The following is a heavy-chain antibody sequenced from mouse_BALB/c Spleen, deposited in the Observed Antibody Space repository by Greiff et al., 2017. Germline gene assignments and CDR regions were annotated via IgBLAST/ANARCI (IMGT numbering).Heavy chain of an antibody. CDR2: IYPGGGYT. D-gene: IGHD1-1*01. Sequence: QVHVKQSGAELVRPGTSVKISCKASGYTFTNYWLGWVKQRPGHGLEWIGDIYPGGGYTNYNEKFKGKATLTADTSSSTAYMQLSSLTSEDSAVYFCARRDGSIPYAMDYWGQGTSVTVSS. V-gene: IGHV1-63*02. J-gene: IGHJ4*01. CDR1: GYTFTNYW. CDR3: ARRDGSIPYAMDY.